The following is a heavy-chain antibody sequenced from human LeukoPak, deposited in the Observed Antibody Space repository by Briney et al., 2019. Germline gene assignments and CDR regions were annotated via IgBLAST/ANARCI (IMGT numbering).Heavy chain of an antibody. CDR1: GFTVSSNY. J-gene: IGHJ4*02. D-gene: IGHD3-10*01. Sequence: GGSLRLSCAASGFTVSSNYMSWVRQDPGKGLEWVSVIYSGGSTYYADSVKGRFTISRDNSKNTLYLQMNSLRAEDTAVYYCARESGNYYGSGSYYVWGQGTLVTVSS. V-gene: IGHV3-53*01. CDR3: ARESGNYYGSGSYYV. CDR2: IYSGGST.